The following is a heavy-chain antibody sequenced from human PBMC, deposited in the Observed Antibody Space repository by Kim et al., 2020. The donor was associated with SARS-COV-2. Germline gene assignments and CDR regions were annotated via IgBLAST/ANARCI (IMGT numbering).Heavy chain of an antibody. D-gene: IGHD2-21*02. CDR1: GFTFSSYG. Sequence: GGSLRLSCAASGFTFSSYGMHWVRQAPGKGLEWVAVISYDGSNKYYADSVKGRFTISRDNSKNTLYLQMNSLRAEDTAVYYCAKAEDAYCGGDCEENFDYWGQGTLVTVSS. CDR2: ISYDGSNK. V-gene: IGHV3-30*18. CDR3: AKAEDAYCGGDCEENFDY. J-gene: IGHJ4*02.